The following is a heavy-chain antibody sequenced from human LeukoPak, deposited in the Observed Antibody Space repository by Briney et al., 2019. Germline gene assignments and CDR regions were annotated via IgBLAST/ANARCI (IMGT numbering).Heavy chain of an antibody. CDR2: IIPIFGTA. CDR1: GGTFSSYA. Sequence: SVKVSCKASGGTFSSYAISWVRQAPGQGLEWMGGIIPIFGTANYAQKFQGRVTITADESTSTAYMELSSLRSEDTAVYYCAREPQPYGDYVSDGMDVWGQGTTVTVSS. V-gene: IGHV1-69*13. D-gene: IGHD4-17*01. J-gene: IGHJ6*02. CDR3: AREPQPYGDYVSDGMDV.